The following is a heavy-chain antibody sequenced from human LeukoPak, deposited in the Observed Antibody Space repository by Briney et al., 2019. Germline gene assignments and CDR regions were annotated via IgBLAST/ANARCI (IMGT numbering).Heavy chain of an antibody. Sequence: PGGSLRLSCAASGFTFSTYGMHWVRQAPGRGLEWVAVATNDGVTKNYADSVKGRFTISRDNSKNTLYMQMNSLRVEDTAVYYCATGSGYFYGHWGQGTLVTVS. CDR3: ATGSGYFYGH. D-gene: IGHD3-22*01. V-gene: IGHV3-33*01. CDR2: ATNDGVTK. CDR1: GFTFSTYG. J-gene: IGHJ4*02.